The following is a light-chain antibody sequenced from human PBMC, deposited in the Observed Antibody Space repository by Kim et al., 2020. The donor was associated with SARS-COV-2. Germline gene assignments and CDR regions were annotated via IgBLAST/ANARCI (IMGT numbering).Light chain of an antibody. V-gene: IGKV1-6*01. Sequence: ATLRNRITITCLARQDIRKYLGWYHQKPEKAPRLLIFAATALQSRVPSRVSGSGSGTEFNLTIDSLQPEDFATYFCQQDHNYPRTFGQGTTVEI. J-gene: IGKJ1*01. CDR3: QQDHNYPRT. CDR1: QDIRKY. CDR2: AAT.